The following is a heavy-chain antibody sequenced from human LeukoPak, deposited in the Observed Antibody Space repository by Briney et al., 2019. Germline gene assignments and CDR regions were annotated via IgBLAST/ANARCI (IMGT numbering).Heavy chain of an antibody. D-gene: IGHD2-15*01. V-gene: IGHV6-1*01. CDR2: TYYRSKWFN. CDR1: GESVSSNTAA. Sequence: SQTLSLTCTLSGESVSSNTAAWNWIRQSPSRGLEWLGRTYYRSKWFNDYAVSVESRIIINPDTSKNQFSLQLNSVTPDDTAVYYCAREGGGRYYWGQGTLVTVSS. J-gene: IGHJ4*02. CDR3: AREGGGRYY.